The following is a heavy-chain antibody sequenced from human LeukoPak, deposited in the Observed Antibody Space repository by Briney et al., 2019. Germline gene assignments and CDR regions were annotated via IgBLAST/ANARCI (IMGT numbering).Heavy chain of an antibody. J-gene: IGHJ4*02. V-gene: IGHV1-69*13. CDR1: GGTFSSYA. CDR3: ARGQTSYDFWSGYRTFDY. CDR2: IIPIFGTA. D-gene: IGHD3-3*01. Sequence: GASVKVSCKASGGTFSSYAISWVRQAPGQGLEWMGGIIPIFGTANYAQKFQGRVTITADESTSTAYMELSSLRSEDTAVYYCARGQTSYDFWSGYRTFDYWGQGTLVTVSS.